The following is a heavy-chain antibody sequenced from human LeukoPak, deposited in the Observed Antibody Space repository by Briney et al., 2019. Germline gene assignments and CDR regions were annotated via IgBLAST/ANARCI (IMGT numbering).Heavy chain of an antibody. Sequence: PVKVSCKASGYTFTSYGISWGRQAPGQGLEWLGWISAYNGNTNYAQKLQGRVAVTTNTPTSTAYMEVMSLRSDDTAVYYCARGGGRITIFGVVDGFGWLDPWGQGTLVTVS. D-gene: IGHD3-3*01. CDR2: ISAYNGNT. CDR1: GYTFTSYG. V-gene: IGHV1-18*01. CDR3: ARGGGRITIFGVVDGFGWLDP. J-gene: IGHJ5*02.